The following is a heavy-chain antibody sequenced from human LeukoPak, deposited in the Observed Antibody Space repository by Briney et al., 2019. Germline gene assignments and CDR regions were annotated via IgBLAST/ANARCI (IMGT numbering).Heavy chain of an antibody. CDR2: IYPGDSDT. J-gene: IGHJ3*02. V-gene: IGHV5-51*01. CDR3: ASLRSYSDAFDI. CDR1: GYSFTTFW. D-gene: IGHD2-21*01. Sequence: GESLKISCKGSGYSFTTFWVAWVRQMPGKGLEWLGIIYPGDSDTRYNPSFQGQVTFSADKSISTAYLQWSSPKASDTAMYYCASLRSYSDAFDIWGRGTMVTVSS.